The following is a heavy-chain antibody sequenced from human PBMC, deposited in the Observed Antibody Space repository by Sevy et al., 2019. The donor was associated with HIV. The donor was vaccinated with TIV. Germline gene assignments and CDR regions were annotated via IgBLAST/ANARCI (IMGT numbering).Heavy chain of an antibody. J-gene: IGHJ4*02. CDR3: VGRPYSSAYSWSYHFDY. CDR2: ISGSSSAI. Sequence: GESLKISCAASGFTFSDYYMSWIRQAPGKGLEWISYISGSSSAIVYADSVKGRFAISRNNAKNSLYLLMDNLRAEDTAVYFCVGRPYSSAYSWSYHFDYWGQGTLVTVSS. V-gene: IGHV3-11*01. D-gene: IGHD3-16*01. CDR1: GFTFSDYY.